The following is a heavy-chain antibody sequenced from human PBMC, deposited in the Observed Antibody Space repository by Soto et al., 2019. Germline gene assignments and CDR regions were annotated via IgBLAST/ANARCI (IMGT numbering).Heavy chain of an antibody. D-gene: IGHD3-3*01. CDR2: IRSKANSYAT. CDR3: ARGVYDLWSGHPKGLDY. CDR1: GFTFSGSA. V-gene: IGHV3-73*02. Sequence: EVQLVESGGGLVQPGGSLKLSCEASGFTFSGSAMHWVRQASGKGLEWVGRIRSKANSYATEYAVSVKGKFTISRDDSRNTAYLQMKSLKPEDTAVYYCARGVYDLWSGHPKGLDYWGQGTVVTVSS. J-gene: IGHJ4*02.